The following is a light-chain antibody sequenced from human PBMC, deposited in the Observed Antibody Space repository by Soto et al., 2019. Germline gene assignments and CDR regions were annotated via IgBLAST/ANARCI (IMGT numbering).Light chain of an antibody. J-gene: IGLJ2*01. CDR3: QTWGTGSGVV. CDR2: LNSDGSH. CDR1: SGHSSYA. Sequence: QLVLTQSPSASASLGASVKLTCTLSSGHSSYAIAWHQQQPEKGPRYLMKLNSDGSHSKGDGIPDRFSGSSSGAERSLTISSLQSEDEADYYCQTWGTGSGVVFGGGTKLTVL. V-gene: IGLV4-69*01.